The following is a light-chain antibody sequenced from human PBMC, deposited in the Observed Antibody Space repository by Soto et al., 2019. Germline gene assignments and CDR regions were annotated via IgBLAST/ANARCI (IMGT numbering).Light chain of an antibody. V-gene: IGLV2-23*02. CDR1: SSDVGSYNL. J-gene: IGLJ1*01. Sequence: QSVLNQPASVSGSPGPSITLPCTGTSSDVGSYNLVSWYQQHPGKAPKLMIYEVSKRPSGVSNRFSGSKSGNTASLTISGLQAEDEADYYCCSYAGSSTLYVFGTGTKVTVL. CDR2: EVS. CDR3: CSYAGSSTLYV.